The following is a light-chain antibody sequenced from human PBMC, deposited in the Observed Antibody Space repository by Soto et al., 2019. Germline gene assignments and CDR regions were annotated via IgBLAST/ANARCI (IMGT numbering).Light chain of an antibody. CDR2: AAS. J-gene: IGKJ3*01. V-gene: IGKV1-27*01. Sequence: DIQMTQSPTSLSASVGDRVTITCRASQDIRNFVAWYQQKPGKAPKLLIYAASTLQSGVPSRFIGSGSGTDFTLTINSLQAEDVATYSCQKYSSVPVFGPGTKVEIK. CDR1: QDIRNF. CDR3: QKYSSVPV.